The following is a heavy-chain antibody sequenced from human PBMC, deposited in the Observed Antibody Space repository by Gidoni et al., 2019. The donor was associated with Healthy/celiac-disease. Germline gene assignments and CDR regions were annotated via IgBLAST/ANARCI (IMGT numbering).Heavy chain of an antibody. V-gene: IGHV3-23*01. CDR3: AEEYHDY. CDR2: ISGRGGST. CDR1: GFTFSSYA. D-gene: IGHD2-2*01. Sequence: EVPLLESGGGLVQPGGALSLSCAAAGFTFSSYAMSWVRQAPGKGLEWVSDISGRGGSTYYADSVKGRFTISRDNSKNTLYLQMNSLRAEDTAVYYCAEEYHDYWGQGTLVTVSS. J-gene: IGHJ4*02.